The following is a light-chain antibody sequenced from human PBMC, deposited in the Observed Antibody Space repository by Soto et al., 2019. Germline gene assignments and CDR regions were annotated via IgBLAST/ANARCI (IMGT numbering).Light chain of an antibody. CDR2: GAS. CDR3: QQYNSWLLT. Sequence: EIVMTQSPATLSVSPGERATLSCRASQSVSSNLAWYQQKPGQAPRLLIYGASTRATGIPARFSGSGSGTEFTLTISSLQSEDFAVYYCQQYNSWLLTFGQGTRLEMK. V-gene: IGKV3-15*01. J-gene: IGKJ5*01. CDR1: QSVSSN.